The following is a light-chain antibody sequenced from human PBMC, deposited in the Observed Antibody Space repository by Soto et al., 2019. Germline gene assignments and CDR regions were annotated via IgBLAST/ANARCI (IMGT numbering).Light chain of an antibody. V-gene: IGKV3D-15*01. CDR2: RAY. CDR3: QRYNDCVT. Sequence: LAESPGEGATLFWGANQSVRINLSWYQKRPDQAPRLLIDRAYSRATGILGRLSGSGSGTEFTPTSSRLPSEYAAVYCCQRYNDCVTFGRGTKVDIK. J-gene: IGKJ4*01. CDR1: QSVRIN.